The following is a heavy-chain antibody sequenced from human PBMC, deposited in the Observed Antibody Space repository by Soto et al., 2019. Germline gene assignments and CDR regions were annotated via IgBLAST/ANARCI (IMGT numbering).Heavy chain of an antibody. J-gene: IGHJ6*03. CDR3: ARRARPDFYYMDV. CDR2: ISSNGVGT. CDR1: GFTISGYA. Sequence: EVQLAESGGGVAQPGGSLRLSCAASGFTISGYAMDWVRQAPGKGREYVSGISSNGVGTYYANSVQGRFTISRGNSKNTVYLQMGSLRPEDMAVYYCARRARPDFYYMDVWGKGTTVTFSS. V-gene: IGHV3-64*01. D-gene: IGHD6-6*01.